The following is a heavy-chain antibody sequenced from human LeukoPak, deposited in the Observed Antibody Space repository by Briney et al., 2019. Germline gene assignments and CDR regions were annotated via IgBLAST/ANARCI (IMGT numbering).Heavy chain of an antibody. Sequence: PSETLSLTCTVSGGSIRGYDWSWIRQPPGKGLEWLGDIYYGGSTHFKPSLNSRVTISIDTSKNQFSLKLTSVTAADTAVYFCARIEMATISSPTPIFDYWGQGTLVTVSS. CDR1: GGSIRGYD. CDR2: IYYGGST. D-gene: IGHD5-24*01. CDR3: ARIEMATISSPTPIFDY. J-gene: IGHJ4*02. V-gene: IGHV4-59*01.